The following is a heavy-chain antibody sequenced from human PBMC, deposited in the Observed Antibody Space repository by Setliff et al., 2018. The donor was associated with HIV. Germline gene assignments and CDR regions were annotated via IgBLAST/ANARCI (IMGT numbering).Heavy chain of an antibody. D-gene: IGHD2-8*01. V-gene: IGHV1-18*01. J-gene: IGHJ4*02. Sequence: ASVKVSCKASGYTFISYGVSWVRQAPGQGLEWMGWISVKNGNTNYAQKFQGRVTMTTDTSTSTAYMELRSLGSDDTAVYYCARIVALNGYPSDYWGQGTQVTVSS. CDR2: ISVKNGNT. CDR3: ARIVALNGYPSDY. CDR1: GYTFISYG.